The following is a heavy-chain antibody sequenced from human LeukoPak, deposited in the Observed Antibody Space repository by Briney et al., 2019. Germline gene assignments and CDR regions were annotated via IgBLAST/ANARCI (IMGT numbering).Heavy chain of an antibody. D-gene: IGHD1-26*01. J-gene: IGHJ4*02. CDR2: ISSGGTTV. CDR1: GFTFSDYY. V-gene: IGHV3-11*04. CDR3: AVTARGELHRFFDY. Sequence: GGSLRLSCAASGFTFSDYYMSWIRQAPGKGLEWVSYISSGGTTVYYADSVKGRFSTSRDNAENSLYLQMNSLRAEGTAVYYCAVTARGELHRFFDYWGQGTLVTVSS.